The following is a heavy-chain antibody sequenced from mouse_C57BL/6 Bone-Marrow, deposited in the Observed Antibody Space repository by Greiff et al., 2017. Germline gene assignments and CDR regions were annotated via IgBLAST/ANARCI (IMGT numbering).Heavy chain of an antibody. CDR3: ARDGNLHY. Sequence: QVQLQQSGPELVKPGDSVKISCKASGYAFSSSWMNWVKQRPGKGLEWIGRIYPGDGDTNYNGKFKGKATLTADKSSSTAYMQRSSLTSEDSAVYFCARDGNLHYWGQGTTLTVSS. J-gene: IGHJ2*01. V-gene: IGHV1-82*01. CDR2: IYPGDGDT. CDR1: GYAFSSSW. D-gene: IGHD2-1*01.